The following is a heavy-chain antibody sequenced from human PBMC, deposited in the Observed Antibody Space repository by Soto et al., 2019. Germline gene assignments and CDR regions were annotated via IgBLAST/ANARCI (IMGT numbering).Heavy chain of an antibody. CDR2: ISGSGGST. CDR3: AKDLTIFEDGIKWFDP. J-gene: IGHJ5*02. Sequence: GGSLRLSCAASGFTFSSYAMHWVRQAPGKGLEWVSAISGSGGSTYYADSVKGRFTISRDNSKNTLYLQMNSLRAEDTAVYYCAKDLTIFEDGIKWFDPWGQGTLVTVS. CDR1: GFTFSSYA. V-gene: IGHV3-23*01. D-gene: IGHD3-3*01.